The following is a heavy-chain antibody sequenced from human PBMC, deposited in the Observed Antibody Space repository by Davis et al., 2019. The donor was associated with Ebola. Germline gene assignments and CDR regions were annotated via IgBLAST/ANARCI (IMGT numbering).Heavy chain of an antibody. Sequence: WVRQPPGKGLELIGSIYYSGSTYYNPSLKSRVTISVDTSKNQFSLKLSSVTAADTAVYYCARDVVLMVYAIREYYYYGMDVWGKGTTVTVSS. CDR2: IYYSGST. J-gene: IGHJ6*04. D-gene: IGHD2-8*01. CDR3: ARDVVLMVYAIREYYYYGMDV. V-gene: IGHV4-39*02.